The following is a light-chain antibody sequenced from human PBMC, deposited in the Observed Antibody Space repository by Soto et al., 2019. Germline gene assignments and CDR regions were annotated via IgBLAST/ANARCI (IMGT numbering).Light chain of an antibody. Sequence: EIVLTQSPGTLSLSPGERATLSCRASQTVSSNYLAWYQLKPGQAPRLLIYGTSSRATGIPDRFSGSGSGTDFTLTISRLEPEDFAVYYCQQYGSSPLTFGGGTKVEIK. CDR2: GTS. CDR3: QQYGSSPLT. V-gene: IGKV3-20*01. CDR1: QTVSSNY. J-gene: IGKJ4*01.